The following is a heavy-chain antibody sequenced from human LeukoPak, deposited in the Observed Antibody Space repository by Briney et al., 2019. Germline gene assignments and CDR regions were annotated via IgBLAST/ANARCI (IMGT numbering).Heavy chain of an antibody. CDR1: GFTVSSDE. CDR2: ISWDGGST. J-gene: IGHJ4*02. Sequence: GGSLRLSCAASGFTVSSDEMSWVRQAPGKGLEWVSLISWDGGSTSYVDSVRGRFTISRDNSKNSLYLQMNSLKTEDTALYYCARNMAGAAAGTLDYWGLGTLVTVSS. D-gene: IGHD6-13*01. CDR3: ARNMAGAAAGTLDY. V-gene: IGHV3-43*02.